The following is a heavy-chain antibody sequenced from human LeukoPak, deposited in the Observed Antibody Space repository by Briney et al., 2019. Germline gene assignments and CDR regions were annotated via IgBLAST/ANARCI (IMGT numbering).Heavy chain of an antibody. CDR3: ARRKLTYYYGMDV. Sequence: TGGSLRLSCAASGYTFTNYNMYWVRQAPGKGLEWVANINQDGSEKYYVDSVKGRFTVSRDNAKNSLDLQMNTLRAEDTAVYYCARRKLTYYYGMDVWGQGTTVTVSS. D-gene: IGHD1-7*01. CDR1: GYTFTNYN. J-gene: IGHJ6*02. CDR2: INQDGSEK. V-gene: IGHV3-7*01.